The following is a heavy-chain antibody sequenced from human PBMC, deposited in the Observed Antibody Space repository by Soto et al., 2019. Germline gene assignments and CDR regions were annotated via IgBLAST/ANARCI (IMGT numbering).Heavy chain of an antibody. CDR3: AREGEYCSGGSCTYFAY. CDR1: GFTFTNYA. J-gene: IGHJ4*02. V-gene: IGHV3-30-3*01. D-gene: IGHD2-15*01. Sequence: QVHLVESGGGVVQPGRSLRLSCAASGFTFTNYAMYWVRQAPGKGLVWMGYVSYDGAHKFYADSVKGRFTISRDNSKNTLFLQMNSLRAEDTAVYYCAREGEYCSGGSCTYFAYWGQGTLVTVSS. CDR2: VSYDGAHK.